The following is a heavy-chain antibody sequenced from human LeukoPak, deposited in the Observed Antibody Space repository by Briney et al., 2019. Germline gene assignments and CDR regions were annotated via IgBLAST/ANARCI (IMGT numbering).Heavy chain of an antibody. CDR1: GGSISSSSYY. CDR2: IYYSGST. J-gene: IGHJ5*02. Sequence: SETLSLTCTVSGGSISSSSYYWGWIRQPLGKGLEWIGSIYYSGSTYYNPSLKSRVTISVDTSKNQFSLKLSSVTAADTAVYYCARHMIVWGSYRSTPYWFDPWGQGTLVTVSS. D-gene: IGHD3-16*02. CDR3: ARHMIVWGSYRSTPYWFDP. V-gene: IGHV4-39*01.